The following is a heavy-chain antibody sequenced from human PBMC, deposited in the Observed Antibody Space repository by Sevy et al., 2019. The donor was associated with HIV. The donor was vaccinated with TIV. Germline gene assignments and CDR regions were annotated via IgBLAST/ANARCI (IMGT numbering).Heavy chain of an antibody. CDR1: GGPFSGYY. Sequence: SETLSLTCAVYGGPFSGYYWSWIRQPPGKGLEWIGEINHSGSTNYNPSLKSRVTISVDTSKNQFSLKLSSVTAADTAVYYCASRGGGGDGDEYYYYYYGMDVWGQGTTVTVSS. J-gene: IGHJ6*02. CDR2: INHSGST. CDR3: ASRGGGGDGDEYYYYYYGMDV. V-gene: IGHV4-34*01. D-gene: IGHD2-21*01.